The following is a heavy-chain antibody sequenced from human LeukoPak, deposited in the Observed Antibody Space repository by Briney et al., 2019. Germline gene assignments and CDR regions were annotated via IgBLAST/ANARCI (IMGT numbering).Heavy chain of an antibody. V-gene: IGHV4-39*01. D-gene: IGHD3-10*01. J-gene: IGHJ2*01. CDR2: IYYSGST. CDR1: GGSISTSSYY. Sequence: SETLSLTRTVSGGSISTSSYYWAWIRQPPGKGLEYIGSIYYSGSTWYNPSLRSRVTISRDTSKNQFSLTLNSVTAADTAVYYCASPARGGYFDLWGRGTLVTASS. CDR3: ASPARGGYFDL.